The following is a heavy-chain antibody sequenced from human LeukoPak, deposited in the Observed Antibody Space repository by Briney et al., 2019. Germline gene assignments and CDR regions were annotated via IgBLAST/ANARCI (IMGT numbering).Heavy chain of an antibody. Sequence: PSETLSLTCTVSGGSISSYYWSWIRQPAGKGLEWIGRIYTSGSTNYNPSLKSRVTMSVDTSKNQFSLKLSSVTAADTAVYYCASSRARWRLSNWFDPWGQGTLVTVSS. CDR2: IYTSGST. D-gene: IGHD5-24*01. CDR1: GGSISSYY. CDR3: ASSRARWRLSNWFDP. V-gene: IGHV4-4*07. J-gene: IGHJ5*02.